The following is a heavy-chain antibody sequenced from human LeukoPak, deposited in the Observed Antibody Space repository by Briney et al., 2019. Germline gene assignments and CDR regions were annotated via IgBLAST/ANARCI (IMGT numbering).Heavy chain of an antibody. J-gene: IGHJ5*01. D-gene: IGHD2-15*01. CDR1: GGSISNYY. Sequence: SEALSLTCTISGGSISNYYWSWIRQPAGKGLEWIGRIYASGSTNYNPSLKSRVTMSVDTSKNQFSLKLSSVTAADTAVYYCARAGGAYSRFHPWDQGTLVTVSS. CDR2: IYASGST. V-gene: IGHV4-4*07. CDR3: ARAGGAYSRFHP.